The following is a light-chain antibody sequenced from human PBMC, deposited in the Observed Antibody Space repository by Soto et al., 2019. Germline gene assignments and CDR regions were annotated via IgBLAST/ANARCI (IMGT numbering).Light chain of an antibody. V-gene: IGKV1-5*01. Sequence: IPMTQSPSTLSASVGDRVTITCRATQSVDIWLAWYQQKPGKGPELLVYDASTVQSGVPSRFSGSGSGTEFTLTISDLRPDDFATYYCQQYHTSWTFGQGTKVEI. CDR2: DAS. CDR3: QQYHTSWT. CDR1: QSVDIW. J-gene: IGKJ1*01.